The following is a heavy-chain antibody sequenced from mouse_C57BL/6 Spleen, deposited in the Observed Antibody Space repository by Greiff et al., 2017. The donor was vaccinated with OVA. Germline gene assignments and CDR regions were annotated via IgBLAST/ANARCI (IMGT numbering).Heavy chain of an antibody. D-gene: IGHD2-2*01. CDR3: ATIYYGYFDY. CDR2: ISYDGSN. Sequence: EVQLVESGPGLVKPSQSLSLTCSVTGYSITSGYYWNWIRQFPGNKLEWMGYISYDGSNNYNPSLKNRISITRDTSKNQFFLKLNSVTTEDTATYYCATIYYGYFDYWGQGTTLTVSS. J-gene: IGHJ2*01. CDR1: GYSITSGYY. V-gene: IGHV3-6*01.